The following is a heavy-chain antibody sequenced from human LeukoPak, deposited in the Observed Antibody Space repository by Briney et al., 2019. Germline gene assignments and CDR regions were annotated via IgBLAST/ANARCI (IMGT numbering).Heavy chain of an antibody. CDR2: IYYSGST. CDR1: GGSIRSYY. D-gene: IGHD6-19*01. V-gene: IGHV4-59*01. CDR3: ARSPGYSSYWTPFDY. J-gene: IGHJ4*02. Sequence: SETLSLTCTVSGGSIRSYYWSWIRQPPGKGLEWIGYIYYSGSTNYNPSLKSRVTISVDTSKNQFSLKLSSVTAADTAVYYCARSPGYSSYWTPFDYWGQGTLVTVSS.